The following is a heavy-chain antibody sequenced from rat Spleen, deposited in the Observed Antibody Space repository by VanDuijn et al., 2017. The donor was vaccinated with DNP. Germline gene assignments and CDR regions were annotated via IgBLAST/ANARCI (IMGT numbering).Heavy chain of an antibody. Sequence: EVQLQESGPGLVKPSQSLSLTCSVTGYSITSNYWAWIRKFPGNKMEWMGYISYSGSIRYNPSLTSRVSITRDTSTNQFFLQLNSVTTEDTATYYCARWVRYFDTWGQGVMVTVSS. D-gene: IGHD1-1*01. CDR1: GYSITSNY. J-gene: IGHJ2*01. CDR2: ISYSGSI. V-gene: IGHV3-1*01. CDR3: ARWVRYFDT.